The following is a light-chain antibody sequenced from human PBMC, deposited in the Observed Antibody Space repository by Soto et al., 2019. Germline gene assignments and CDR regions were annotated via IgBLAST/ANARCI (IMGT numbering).Light chain of an antibody. J-gene: IGKJ1*01. V-gene: IGKV3-20*01. CDR1: QSVSSSY. Sequence: EIVLTQSPGTLSLSPGERATLSWRASQSVSSSYLAWYQQKPGQAPRLLIYGASSRATGIPDRFSGSGSGTDFTLTISRLEPEDFAVYYCQQYGSPWTFGQGTKVEIK. CDR2: GAS. CDR3: QQYGSPWT.